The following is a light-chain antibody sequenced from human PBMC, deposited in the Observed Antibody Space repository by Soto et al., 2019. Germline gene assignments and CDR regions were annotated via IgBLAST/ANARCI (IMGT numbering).Light chain of an antibody. CDR1: SSNIGSNT. CDR2: SNN. Sequence: QSVLTQPPSASGTPGQRVTISCSGSSSNIGSNTVNWYQQLPGTAPKLLIYSNNQRPSGVPDRFSGFKSGTSASLAISGLQCEDEADYYCAAWDDSLNGRVFGGGTKLTVL. V-gene: IGLV1-44*01. CDR3: AAWDDSLNGRV. J-gene: IGLJ3*02.